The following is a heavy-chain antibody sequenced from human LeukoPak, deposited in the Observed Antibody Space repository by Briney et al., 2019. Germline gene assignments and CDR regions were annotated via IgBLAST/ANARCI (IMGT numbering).Heavy chain of an antibody. CDR3: ARPNSVGPTVYFDY. CDR1: GYTFTAYY. V-gene: IGHV1-2*02. J-gene: IGHJ4*02. D-gene: IGHD1-26*01. Sequence: ASVKVSCKASGYTFTAYYMHWVRQAPGQGLEWMGWINSNSGNTNYAQKFQGRVTMTRDTSISTAYMELSRLRSDDTAVYYCARPNSVGPTVYFDYWGQGTLVTVSS. CDR2: INSNSGNT.